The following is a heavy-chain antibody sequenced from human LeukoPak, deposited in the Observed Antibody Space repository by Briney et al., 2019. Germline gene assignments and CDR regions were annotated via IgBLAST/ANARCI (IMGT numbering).Heavy chain of an antibody. CDR1: GLPYSRCW. CDR3: AREAYRWYYEQSGQNWLHW. CDR2: VKQDGSEK. D-gene: IGHD3-22*01. J-gene: IGHJ4*02. V-gene: IGHV3-7*05. Sequence: GGSLRLSCAACGLPYSRCWNRWVRQAPGKGLEWVANVKQDGSEKYYVDSVKGRFTISRDNAKNSLYLQMNSLRAEDTAVYYCAREAYRWYYEQSGQNWLHWWCQGTLVTVSS.